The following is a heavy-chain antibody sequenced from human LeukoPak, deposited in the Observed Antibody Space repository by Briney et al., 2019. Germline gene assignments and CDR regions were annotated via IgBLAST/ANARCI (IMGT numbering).Heavy chain of an antibody. V-gene: IGHV3-48*03. CDR3: ARDVGPHYVDY. CDR1: EFTLSSYE. D-gene: IGHD3-16*01. Sequence: GGSLRLSCAASEFTLSSYEINWVRQAPGKGLEWVAYISIRGTTRYYADSVKGRFAISRDNAKNSLYLQMNSLRAEDTAVYYCARDVGPHYVDYWGQGALVTVSS. CDR2: ISIRGTTR. J-gene: IGHJ4*02.